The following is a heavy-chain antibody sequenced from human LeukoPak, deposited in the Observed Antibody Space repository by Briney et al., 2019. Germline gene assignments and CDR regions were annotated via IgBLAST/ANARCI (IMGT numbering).Heavy chain of an antibody. CDR2: IYASGDT. D-gene: IGHD6-6*01. Sequence: SETLSLTCTVSGDSMRKYCWSWIRQPAGKGLEWIGRIYASGDTKYNPSLKSRVTISVDTSKNQFSLKLSSVTAADTAVYYCARVGSSSSFTWFDPWGQGTLVTVSS. V-gene: IGHV4-4*07. CDR1: GDSMRKYC. J-gene: IGHJ5*02. CDR3: ARVGSSSSFTWFDP.